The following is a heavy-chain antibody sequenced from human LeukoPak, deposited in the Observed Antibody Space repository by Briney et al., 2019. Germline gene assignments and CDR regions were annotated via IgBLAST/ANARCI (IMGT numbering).Heavy chain of an antibody. V-gene: IGHV1-24*01. CDR1: GYTLTELS. CDR3: ARLAAYNYGSGSYYKPSYYYYYYMDV. CDR2: FDPEDGET. Sequence: ASVKVSCKVSGYTLTELSMHWVRQAPGKGLEWMGGFDPEDGETIYAQKFQGRVTMTEDTSTDTAYMELSSLRSEDTAVYYCARLAAYNYGSGSYYKPSYYYYYYMDVWGKGTTVTVSS. J-gene: IGHJ6*03. D-gene: IGHD3-10*01.